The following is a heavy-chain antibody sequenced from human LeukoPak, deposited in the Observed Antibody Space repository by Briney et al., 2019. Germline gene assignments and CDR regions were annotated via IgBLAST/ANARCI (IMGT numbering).Heavy chain of an antibody. D-gene: IGHD1-26*01. CDR1: GASISNNYFY. CDR2: VHHTGST. Sequence: SETLSLTCTVSGASISNNYFYWAWIRQPPGKGLELIGYVHHTGSTFHNSSLKSRVTISADTSQNQFSLSLTSVTAADTAVYYCATLGLLRGAGFNLATPFDYWGQGTPVTVSS. V-gene: IGHV4-39*01. CDR3: ATLGLLRGAGFNLATPFDY. J-gene: IGHJ4*02.